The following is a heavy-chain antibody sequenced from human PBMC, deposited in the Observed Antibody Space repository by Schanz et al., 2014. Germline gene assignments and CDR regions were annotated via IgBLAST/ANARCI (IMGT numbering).Heavy chain of an antibody. D-gene: IGHD3-9*01. CDR3: ARDAADFYDILTEEDY. Sequence: QVQLVQSGAEVKKPGASVRVSCKASGYTFTTYAMSWVRQAPGQGLEWMGWINTANGNAKYSANFQARVTITRDTSATTAYMELTNLRSEDTAVYYCARDAADFYDILTEEDYWGQGTLVTVSS. CDR1: GYTFTTYA. J-gene: IGHJ4*02. CDR2: INTANGNA. V-gene: IGHV1-3*04.